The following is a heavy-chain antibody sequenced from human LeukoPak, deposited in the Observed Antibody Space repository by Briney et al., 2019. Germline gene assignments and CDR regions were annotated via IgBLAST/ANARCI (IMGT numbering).Heavy chain of an antibody. CDR1: GGSISSSSYY. Sequence: SETLSLTCTVSGGSISSSSYYWGWIRQPPGKGLEWIGYIYSSGSTNYNPSLKSRDTISVDTSKNQFSLKLSSVTAADTAVYYCARTSGVRGNYYYYYMDVWGKGTTVTVSS. J-gene: IGHJ6*03. CDR2: IYSSGST. V-gene: IGHV4-61*05. CDR3: ARTSGVRGNYYYYYMDV. D-gene: IGHD3-10*01.